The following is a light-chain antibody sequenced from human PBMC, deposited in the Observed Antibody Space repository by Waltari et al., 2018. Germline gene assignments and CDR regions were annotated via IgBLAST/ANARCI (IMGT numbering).Light chain of an antibody. J-gene: IGLJ2*01. CDR3: AVWDDSLNGVV. CDR2: TNN. V-gene: IGLV1-44*01. CDR1: SPNTGSNT. Sequence: QSVLTQPPSASATPGQRVTISCSRSSPNTGSNTVTWYHQLPGTAPKLLIYTNNQRPSGVPDRFSGSKSGTSASLAISGLQSEDEADYYCAVWDDSLNGVVFGGGTKLTVL.